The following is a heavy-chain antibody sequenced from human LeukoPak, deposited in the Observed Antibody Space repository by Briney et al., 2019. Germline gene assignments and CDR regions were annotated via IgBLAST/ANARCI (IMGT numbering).Heavy chain of an antibody. J-gene: IGHJ4*02. D-gene: IGHD3-9*01. CDR3: ARVNYDILTGPLFDY. CDR1: GYSFTSYW. Sequence: GESLKISCKGSGYSFTSYWISWVRHMPRKGLEWMGRIDPSDSYTNYTPYFQGNVTISSHKSISSAYLQWSRLKPSDTAMYYCARVNYDILTGPLFDYWGQGTLVTVSS. CDR2: IDPSDSYT. V-gene: IGHV5-10-1*01.